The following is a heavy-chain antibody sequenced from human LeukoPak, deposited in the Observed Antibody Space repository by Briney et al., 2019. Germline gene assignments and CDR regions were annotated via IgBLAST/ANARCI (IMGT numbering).Heavy chain of an antibody. CDR3: ARDDSYYDFWSGYSGNWLDP. J-gene: IGHJ5*02. CDR1: GGSISSGSYY. V-gene: IGHV4-61*02. CDR2: IYTSGST. D-gene: IGHD3-3*01. Sequence: PSETLSLTCTVSGGSISSGSYYWSWIRQPAGKGLEWIGRIYTSGSTNYNPSLKSRVTISVDTSKNQFSLKLSSVTAADTAVYYCARDDSYYDFWSGYSGNWLDPWGQGTLVTVSS.